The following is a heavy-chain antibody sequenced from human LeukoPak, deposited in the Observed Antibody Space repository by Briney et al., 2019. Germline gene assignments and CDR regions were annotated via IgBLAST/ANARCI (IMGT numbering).Heavy chain of an antibody. CDR2: IYTSGST. CDR1: GGSISSYY. Sequence: SETLSLTCTVSGGSISSYYWSWIRQPAGKGLEWIGRIYTSGSTNFNPSLKSRVSISLDTSQNQFSLKVSTVTAADTAVYYCARERAARNFDYWGQGILVTVSS. J-gene: IGHJ4*02. CDR3: ARERAARNFDY. V-gene: IGHV4-4*07. D-gene: IGHD6-6*01.